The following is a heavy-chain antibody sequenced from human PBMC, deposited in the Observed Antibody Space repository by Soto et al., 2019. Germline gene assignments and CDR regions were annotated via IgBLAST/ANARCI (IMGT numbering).Heavy chain of an antibody. CDR1: GGSFSGYY. CDR2: INHSGST. D-gene: IGHD6-13*01. Sequence: SETLSLTCAVYGGSFSGYYWSWIRQPPGKGLEWIGEINHSGSTNYNPSLKSRVTISVDTSKNQFSLKLSSVTAADTAVYYCASTRGLSGYSSSWGPRNFDYWGQGTLVTVSS. CDR3: ASTRGLSGYSSSWGPRNFDY. V-gene: IGHV4-34*01. J-gene: IGHJ4*02.